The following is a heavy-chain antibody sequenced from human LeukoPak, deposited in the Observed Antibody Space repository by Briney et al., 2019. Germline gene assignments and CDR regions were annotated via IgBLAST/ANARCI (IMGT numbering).Heavy chain of an antibody. CDR1: GGTFSSYA. CDR2: NIPILGIA. V-gene: IGHV1-69*04. D-gene: IGHD3-10*01. Sequence: SVKVSCKASGGTFSSYAISWVRQAPGQGLEWMGRNIPILGIANYAQKFQGRVTITADKSTSTAYMELSSLRSEDTAVYYCARGPPFAMVRGVINRAAFDIWGQGTMVTVSS. J-gene: IGHJ3*02. CDR3: ARGPPFAMVRGVINRAAFDI.